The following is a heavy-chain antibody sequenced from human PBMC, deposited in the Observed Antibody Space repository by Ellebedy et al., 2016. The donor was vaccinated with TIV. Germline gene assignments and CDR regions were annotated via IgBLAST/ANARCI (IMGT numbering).Heavy chain of an antibody. CDR2: IYTSGST. CDR3: ARVFLNDAFDI. CDR1: SGSISSYY. J-gene: IGHJ3*02. Sequence: MPSETLSLTCTVASGSISSYYWSWIRQPAGKGLEWLGRIYTSGSTNYNPSLKSRVTMTVDTPKNQFSLKLSSVTAADTAVYYCARVFLNDAFDIWGQGTMVTVSA. V-gene: IGHV4-4*07.